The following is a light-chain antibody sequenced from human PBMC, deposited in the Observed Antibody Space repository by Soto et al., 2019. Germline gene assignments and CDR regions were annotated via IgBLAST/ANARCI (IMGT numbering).Light chain of an antibody. J-gene: IGKJ1*01. V-gene: IGKV1-5*03. CDR1: QSISSW. Sequence: DIQMTQSPSTLSASVGDRVTITCRASQSISSWLAWYQQKPGKAPKLLIYKASSLESGVPSRLSGSGSGTEFTLTISSMQPDDFATYYCQQYNSYSTFGHGTKVDIK. CDR3: QQYNSYST. CDR2: KAS.